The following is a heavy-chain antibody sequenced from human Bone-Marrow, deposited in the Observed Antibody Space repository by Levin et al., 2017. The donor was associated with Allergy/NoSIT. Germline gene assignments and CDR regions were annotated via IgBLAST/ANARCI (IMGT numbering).Heavy chain of an antibody. Sequence: PGGSLRLSCAASGFTFGNYAMSWVRQAPGKGLQWVSGLSGNGGGTYYADSVKGRFTISRDNSKNTLYLQMNSVRAEDTAIYYCAKDLRFAVVTDFDSWGRGTLVTVSS. V-gene: IGHV3-23*01. D-gene: IGHD3-3*01. CDR1: GFTFGNYA. CDR3: AKDLRFAVVTDFDS. J-gene: IGHJ4*02. CDR2: LSGNGGGT.